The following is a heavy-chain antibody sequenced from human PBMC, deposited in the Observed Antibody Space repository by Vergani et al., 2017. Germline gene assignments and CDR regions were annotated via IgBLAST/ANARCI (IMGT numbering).Heavy chain of an antibody. CDR1: GGSFSGYY. V-gene: IGHV4-34*01. Sequence: QVQLQQWGAGLLKPSETLSLTCAVYGGSFSGYYWSWIRQPPGKGLEWIGEINHSGSTNYNPSLKSRVTISVDTSKNQFSLKLSSVTAADTAVYYCARGRLRFGELSAFDYWGQGTLVTVSS. D-gene: IGHD3-16*02. CDR3: ARGRLRFGELSAFDY. J-gene: IGHJ4*02. CDR2: INHSGST.